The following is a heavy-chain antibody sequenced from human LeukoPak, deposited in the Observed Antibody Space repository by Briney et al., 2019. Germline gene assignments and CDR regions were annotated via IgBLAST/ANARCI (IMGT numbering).Heavy chain of an antibody. J-gene: IGHJ4*02. D-gene: IGHD3-10*01. Sequence: SETLSLTCTVSGGFISSGGYYLSWIRQHPGKRLEWIGYIYYSGSTYYNPSLKSRVTISVDTSKNQFSLKLSSVTAADTAVYYCARFGTFPGFDYWGQGALVTVSS. CDR1: GGFISSGGYY. V-gene: IGHV4-31*03. CDR3: ARFGTFPGFDY. CDR2: IYYSGST.